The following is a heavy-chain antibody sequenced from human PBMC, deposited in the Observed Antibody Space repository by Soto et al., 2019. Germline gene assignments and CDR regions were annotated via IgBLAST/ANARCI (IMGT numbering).Heavy chain of an antibody. CDR1: GFTFSSYS. D-gene: IGHD5-18*01. J-gene: IGHJ4*02. CDR2: ISSSSSYI. CDR3: ARSRGYSYGRYDY. Sequence: EVQLVESGGGLVKPGGSLRLSCAASGFTFSSYSMNWVRQAPGKGLEWVSSISSSSSYIYYADSVKGRFTISRDNAKNSLYLQMNSLRAEDTAVYYCARSRGYSYGRYDYWGQGTLVTFSS. V-gene: IGHV3-21*01.